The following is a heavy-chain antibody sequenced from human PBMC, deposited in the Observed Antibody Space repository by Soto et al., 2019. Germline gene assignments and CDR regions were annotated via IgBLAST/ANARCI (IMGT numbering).Heavy chain of an antibody. Sequence: PSETLSLTCTVSGGSVSSGSYYWSWIRQPPGKGLEWIGYIYYSGSTNYNPSLKSRVTISVDTSKNQFSLKLSSVTAADTAVYYCARDLHLRGYYDSSGYYSTDYGMDVWGQGTTVTVSS. V-gene: IGHV4-61*01. CDR2: IYYSGST. J-gene: IGHJ6*02. CDR1: GGSVSSGSYY. CDR3: ARDLHLRGYYDSSGYYSTDYGMDV. D-gene: IGHD3-22*01.